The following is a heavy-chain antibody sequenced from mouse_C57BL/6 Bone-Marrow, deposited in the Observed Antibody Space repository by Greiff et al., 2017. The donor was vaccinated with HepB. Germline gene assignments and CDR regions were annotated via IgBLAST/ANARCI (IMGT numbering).Heavy chain of an antibody. CDR2: ISYDGSN. CDR3: ARDYYGSSYLAWFAY. D-gene: IGHD1-1*01. Sequence: DVKLQESGPGLVKPSQSLSLTCSVTGYSITSGYYWNWIRQFPGNKLEWMGYISYDGSNNYNPSLKNRISITRDTSKNQFFLKLNSVTTEDTATYYCARDYYGSSYLAWFAYWGQGTLVTVSA. CDR1: GYSITSGYY. V-gene: IGHV3-6*01. J-gene: IGHJ3*01.